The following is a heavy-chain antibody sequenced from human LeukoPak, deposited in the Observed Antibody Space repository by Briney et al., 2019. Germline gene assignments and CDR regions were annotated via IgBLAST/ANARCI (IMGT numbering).Heavy chain of an antibody. CDR1: GYSIISGYY. V-gene: IGHV4-38-2*01. Sequence: PEPLSLPFAVSGYSIISGYYWGWLRQPPGKGLEWIGSIYHSGSTYYNPSLKSRVTISVDTSKNQFSLKLSSVTAADTAVYYCARIVTYDYVWGSYRPASYYFDYWGQGTLVTVSS. D-gene: IGHD3-16*02. CDR3: ARIVTYDYVWGSYRPASYYFDY. CDR2: IYHSGST. J-gene: IGHJ4*02.